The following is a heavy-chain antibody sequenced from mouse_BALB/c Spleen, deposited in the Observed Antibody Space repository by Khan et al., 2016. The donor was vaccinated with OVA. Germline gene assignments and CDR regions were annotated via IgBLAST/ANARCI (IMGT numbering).Heavy chain of an antibody. CDR1: GYTFTTYW. Sequence: QVRLQQSGAELAKPGASVKMSCKASGYTFTTYWMYWVKQRPGQGLEWIGYINPTSGYTDYNEKFKDRATLSADKSSSTAYMQLSSLTSEDSAVYYCTRDRIDYWGQGTTLTVSS. CDR3: TRDRIDY. CDR2: INPTSGYT. V-gene: IGHV1-7*01. J-gene: IGHJ2*01.